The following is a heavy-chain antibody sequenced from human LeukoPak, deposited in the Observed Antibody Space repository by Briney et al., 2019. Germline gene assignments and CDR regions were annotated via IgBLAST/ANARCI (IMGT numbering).Heavy chain of an antibody. J-gene: IGHJ4*02. CDR3: ARDQGSGYGGALGY. V-gene: IGHV3-53*01. CDR1: GFTVSSSY. CDR2: IYSGGNT. Sequence: GGSLRLSCAASGFTVSSSYMSWVRQAPGRGLEWVSLIYSGGNTFYADSVKGRFTISRDNSKNTLYLQMDSLRAEDTAVYYCARDQGSGYGGALGYWGQGTLVTVSS. D-gene: IGHD5-12*01.